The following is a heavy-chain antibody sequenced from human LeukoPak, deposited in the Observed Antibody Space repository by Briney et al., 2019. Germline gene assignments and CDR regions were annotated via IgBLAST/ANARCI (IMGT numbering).Heavy chain of an antibody. CDR2: MNPNSGNT. D-gene: IGHD1-26*01. CDR1: GYTFTSYD. J-gene: IGHJ4*02. Sequence: EASVKVSCKASGYTFTSYDINWVRQATGQGLEWMGWMNPNSGNTGYAQKFQGRVTMTRNTSISTAYMELSSLRSEDTALYYCASRPGRDPIYFDYWGQGTLVTDSS. V-gene: IGHV1-8*01. CDR3: ASRPGRDPIYFDY.